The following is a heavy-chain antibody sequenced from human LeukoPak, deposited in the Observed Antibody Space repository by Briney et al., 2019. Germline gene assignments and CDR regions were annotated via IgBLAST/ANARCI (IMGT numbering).Heavy chain of an antibody. V-gene: IGHV1-69*13. CDR2: IIPIFGTA. Sequence: GASVKVSCKASGGTFSIYAISWVRQAPGQGLEWMGGIIPIFGTANYAQKFQGRVTITADESTSTAYMELSSLRSEDTAVYYCARVGGVWSPFDYWGQGTLVTVSS. D-gene: IGHD6-19*01. CDR1: GGTFSIYA. CDR3: ARVGGVWSPFDY. J-gene: IGHJ4*02.